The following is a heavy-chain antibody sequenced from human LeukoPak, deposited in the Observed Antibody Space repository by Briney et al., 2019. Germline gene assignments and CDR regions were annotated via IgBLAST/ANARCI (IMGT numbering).Heavy chain of an antibody. D-gene: IGHD3-3*02. CDR2: IKPDGSAN. CDR1: RFTLSNFW. V-gene: IGHV3-7*01. CDR3: ARHFSTYSYGLDV. J-gene: IGHJ6*02. Sequence: GGSLRLSCAASRFTLSNFWMSWVRQAPGKGLEWVANIKPDGSANFYVDSVKGRFTISRDNAENSLYLQMNSLRPEDTAVYYCARHFSTYSYGLDVWGQGTTVTVSS.